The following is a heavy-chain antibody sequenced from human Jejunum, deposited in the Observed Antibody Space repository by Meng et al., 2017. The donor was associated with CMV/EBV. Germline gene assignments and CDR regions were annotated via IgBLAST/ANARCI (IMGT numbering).Heavy chain of an antibody. J-gene: IGHJ5*02. CDR1: GGSIRRGDYY. CDR3: ARGRLRNWFDP. Sequence: STCSGGSIRRGDYYWIWVRQPPGKGLEWIGYIYYTGSTHSNPSLKSRATMSVDTSKNQFSLKLSSVTAADTAVYYCARGRLRNWFDPWGQGTLVTVSS. D-gene: IGHD3-16*01. CDR2: IYYTGST. V-gene: IGHV4-30-4*08.